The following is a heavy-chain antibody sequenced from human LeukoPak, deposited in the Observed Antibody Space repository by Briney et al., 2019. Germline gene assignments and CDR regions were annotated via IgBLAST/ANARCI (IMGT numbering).Heavy chain of an antibody. CDR2: INHSGST. CDR1: GGSFSGYY. CDR3: ARGLASAKLVTNSSLNDY. V-gene: IGHV4-34*01. J-gene: IGHJ4*02. D-gene: IGHD3-9*01. Sequence: KTSETLSLTCAVYGGSFSGYYWSWIRQPPGKGLEWIGEINHSGSTNYNPSLKSRVTISVDTSRNQFSLKLSSVTAADTAVYYCARGLASAKLVTNSSLNDYWGQGTLVTVSS.